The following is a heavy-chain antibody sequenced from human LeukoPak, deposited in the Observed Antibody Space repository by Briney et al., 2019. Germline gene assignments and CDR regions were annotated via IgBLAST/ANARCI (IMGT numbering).Heavy chain of an antibody. D-gene: IGHD2-2*01. CDR3: AKDARRRGCSSTSCYSGVYFQH. Sequence: PGGSLRLSCAASGFTFSSYAMSWVRQAPGKGLEWVSAISGSGGSTYYADTVKGRFTISRDNSKNTLYLQMNSLRAEDTAVYYCAKDARRRGCSSTSCYSGVYFQHWGQGTLVTVSS. CDR1: GFTFSSYA. V-gene: IGHV3-23*01. CDR2: ISGSGGST. J-gene: IGHJ1*01.